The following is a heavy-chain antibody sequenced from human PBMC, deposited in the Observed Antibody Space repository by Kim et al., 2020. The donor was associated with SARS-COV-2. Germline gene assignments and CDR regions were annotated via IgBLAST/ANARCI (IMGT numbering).Heavy chain of an antibody. V-gene: IGHV3-7*01. Sequence: GGSLRLSCAASGFTFSSYWMTWVRQAPGKGLEWVANIKQDGNQKYYVDSVKGRFTISRDNAKNSLYLQMNSLRAEDTAVDYCGRDGDLYSSGKDAFDIWGKGKWSPSLQ. J-gene: IGHJ3*02. CDR1: GFTFSSYW. CDR3: GRDGDLYSSGKDAFDI. D-gene: IGHD6-19*01. CDR2: IKQDGNQK.